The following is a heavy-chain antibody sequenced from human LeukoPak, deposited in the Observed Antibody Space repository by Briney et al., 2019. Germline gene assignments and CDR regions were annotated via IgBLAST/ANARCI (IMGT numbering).Heavy chain of an antibody. D-gene: IGHD3-3*01. J-gene: IGHJ4*02. CDR1: GYTFTGYY. CDR2: INPNSGGT. Sequence: GASVKVSCKASGYTFTGYYMHWVRQAPGQGLEWMGWINPNSGGTNYAQKFQGRVTMTRDTSISTAYMELSRLRSDDTAVYYCARVYLFGVVIESFDYWGQGTLVTVSS. CDR3: ARVYLFGVVIESFDY. V-gene: IGHV1-2*02.